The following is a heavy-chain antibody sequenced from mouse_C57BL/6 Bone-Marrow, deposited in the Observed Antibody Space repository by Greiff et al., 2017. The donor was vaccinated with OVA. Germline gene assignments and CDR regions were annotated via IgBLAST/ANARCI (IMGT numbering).Heavy chain of an antibody. CDR3: ARYYDYLYYAMDY. V-gene: IGHV1-69*01. D-gene: IGHD2-4*01. CDR2: IDPSDSYT. J-gene: IGHJ4*01. Sequence: QVQLQQPGAELVMPGASVKLSCKASGYTFTSYWMHWVKQRPGQGLEWIGEIDPSDSYTNYTQKFTGKSTLTVDKSSSTAYMQLSSLTSEDSAVYYCARYYDYLYYAMDYWGQGTSVTVSS. CDR1: GYTFTSYW.